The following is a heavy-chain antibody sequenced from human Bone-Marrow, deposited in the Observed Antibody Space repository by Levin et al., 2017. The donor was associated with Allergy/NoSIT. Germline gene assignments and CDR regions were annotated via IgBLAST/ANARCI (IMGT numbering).Heavy chain of an antibody. Sequence: PSETLSLTCTVSGGSISGSNFYWGWMRQPPGKGLEWIGSISYSGTTHYSPSLKGRVTISVDTSRNQFSLKLTSVIAADTAVYYCARSVGFWGQGTLVIVSA. V-gene: IGHV4-39*07. J-gene: IGHJ4*02. CDR1: GGSISGSNFY. D-gene: IGHD3-16*01. CDR2: ISYSGTT. CDR3: ARSVGF.